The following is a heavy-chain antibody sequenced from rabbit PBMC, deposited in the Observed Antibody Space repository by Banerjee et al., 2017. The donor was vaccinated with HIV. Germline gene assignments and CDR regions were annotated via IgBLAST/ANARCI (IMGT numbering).Heavy chain of an antibody. CDR3: ARDLAGVIGWNFGL. V-gene: IGHV1S45*01. J-gene: IGHJ3*01. CDR1: GFSFSSSYW. CDR2: IYAGSSGTT. Sequence: QEQLEESGGDLVKPEGSLTLTCTASGFSFSSSYWIYWVRQAPGKGLEWVGCIYAGSSGTTYYASWAKGRFTISKTSSTTVTLQMTSLTAADTATYFCARDLAGVIGWNFGLWGQGTLVTVS. D-gene: IGHD4-1*01.